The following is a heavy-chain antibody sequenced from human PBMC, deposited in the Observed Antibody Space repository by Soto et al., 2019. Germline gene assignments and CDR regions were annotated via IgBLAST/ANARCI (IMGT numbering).Heavy chain of an antibody. CDR1: VGSISSGGYY. J-gene: IGHJ5*02. V-gene: IGHV4-31*03. CDR2: IYYSGST. Sequence: SETLSLTCTVSVGSISSGGYYWSWIRQHPGKGLEWIGYIYYSGSTYYNPSLKSRVPISVDTSKNQFSLKLSSVTAADTDVYYCARDISSSGWFDPWDQGTMVSVSS. CDR3: ARDISSSGWFDP. D-gene: IGHD6-6*01.